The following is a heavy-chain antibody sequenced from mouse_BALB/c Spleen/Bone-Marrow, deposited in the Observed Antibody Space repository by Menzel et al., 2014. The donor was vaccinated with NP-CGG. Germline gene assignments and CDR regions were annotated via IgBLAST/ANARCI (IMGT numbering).Heavy chain of an antibody. CDR3: TTGFAY. V-gene: IGHV6-6*02. J-gene: IGHJ3*01. CDR1: GFTFSNYW. Sequence: EVQLVESGGGLVQPGRSMKLSCVASGFTFSNYWMNWVRQPPEKGLEWVAEIRLKSNNYATHYAESVRGRFTISRDDSKSSVYLQMNNLRAGDTGIYYCTTGFAYWGQGTLVTVSA. CDR2: IRLKSNNYAT.